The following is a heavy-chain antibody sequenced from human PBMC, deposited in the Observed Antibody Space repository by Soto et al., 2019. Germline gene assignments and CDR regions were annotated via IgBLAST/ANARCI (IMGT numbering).Heavy chain of an antibody. CDR1: GFTISERS. J-gene: IGHJ4*01. CDR3: VRDRDLYRDMFHADL. V-gene: IGHV3-48*02. Sequence: PGGSLRLSCEASGFTISERSMNWVRQAPGKGLEWLAYITIRTGNVLYADSVRGRFTISADNAENSVILQMNSLRDEDSAVYFCVRDRDLYRDMFHADLWGQGTLVTVSS. D-gene: IGHD3-10*02. CDR2: ITIRTGNV.